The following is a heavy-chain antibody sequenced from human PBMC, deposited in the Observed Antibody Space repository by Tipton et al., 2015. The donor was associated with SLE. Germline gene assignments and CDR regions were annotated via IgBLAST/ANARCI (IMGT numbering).Heavy chain of an antibody. CDR3: ARGGIERSFDY. D-gene: IGHD1-14*01. Sequence: LRLSCTVSSGSISSYYWSWIRQPAGKGLEWIGRIYTSGSTNYNPSLKSRVTMSVDTSKNQFSLKLSSVTAADTAVYYCARGGIERSFDYWGQGTLVTVSS. V-gene: IGHV4-4*07. J-gene: IGHJ4*02. CDR2: IYTSGST. CDR1: SGSISSYY.